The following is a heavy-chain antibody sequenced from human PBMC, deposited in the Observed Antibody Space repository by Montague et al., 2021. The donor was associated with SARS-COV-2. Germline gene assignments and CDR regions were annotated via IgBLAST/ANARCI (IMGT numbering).Heavy chain of an antibody. CDR2: IYYSGST. CDR3: ARRGLGYCSSTSCQNAFDI. CDR1: GGSISSYY. D-gene: IGHD2-2*01. Sequence: SETLSLTCTVSGGSISSYYWSWIRQPPGKGLEWIGYIYYSGSTNYNPSLKSRVTISVDTSKNQFSLKLSSVTAADTAVYYCARRGLGYCSSTSCQNAFDIWAQGTMVTVSS. V-gene: IGHV4-59*08. J-gene: IGHJ3*02.